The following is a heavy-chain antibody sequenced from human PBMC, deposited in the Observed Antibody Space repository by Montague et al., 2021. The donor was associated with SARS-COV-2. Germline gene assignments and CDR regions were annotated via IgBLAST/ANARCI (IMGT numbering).Heavy chain of an antibody. CDR3: ARLPYILPGYAYFDF. D-gene: IGHD3-9*01. V-gene: IGHV4-59*08. Sequence: SETPLTCTVSCDSISNYYWSWIRRPPGKGLEWLGYIHYSGSTNYXPSLKSRVTISVDTSKNQFSLRLSSVTAADTAVYYCARLPYILPGYAYFDFWGQGSLVIVSS. CDR1: CDSISNYY. CDR2: IHYSGST. J-gene: IGHJ4*02.